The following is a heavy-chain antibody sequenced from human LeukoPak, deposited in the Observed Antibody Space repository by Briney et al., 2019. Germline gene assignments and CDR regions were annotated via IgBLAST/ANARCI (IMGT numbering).Heavy chain of an antibody. D-gene: IGHD6-19*01. V-gene: IGHV3-11*04. Sequence: KTRRSLRLSCAASGFTSSDYYISWIRHAPGKGLEWVSYISSSGSTIYYADSVKGRFTISRENAKNSLYLQMNSLRAEDTAVYYCARDDKGIAVAGFDYWGQGTLVTVSS. J-gene: IGHJ4*02. CDR2: ISSSGSTI. CDR3: ARDDKGIAVAGFDY. CDR1: GFTSSDYY.